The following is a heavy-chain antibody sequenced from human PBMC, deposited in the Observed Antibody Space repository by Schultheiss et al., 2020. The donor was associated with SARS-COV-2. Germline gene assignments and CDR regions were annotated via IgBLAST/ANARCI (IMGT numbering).Heavy chain of an antibody. CDR3: ARDGDSYGFSPFDY. D-gene: IGHD5-18*01. CDR2: IYYTGST. Sequence: SQTLSLTCTVSGGSVSSVSYYYSWIRQPPGKGLEWIGYIYYTGSTNYNPSLKSRVTISVDTSKNQFSLKLRSMTAADTAVYYCARDGDSYGFSPFDYWGQGTLVTVSS. V-gene: IGHV4-61*01. J-gene: IGHJ4*02. CDR1: GGSVSSVSYY.